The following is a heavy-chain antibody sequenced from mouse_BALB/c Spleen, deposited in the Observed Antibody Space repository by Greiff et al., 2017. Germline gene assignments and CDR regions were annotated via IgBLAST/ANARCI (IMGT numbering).Heavy chain of an antibody. Sequence: EVMLVESGGGLVQPGGSRKLSCAASGFTFSTFGMHWVRQAPEKGLEWVAYISSGSTTIYYADTVKGRFTISRDNPKNPLFLQMTSLRSEDTAMYYCARGGITTVEDYAMDYWGQGTSVTVSS. CDR1: GFTFSTFG. J-gene: IGHJ4*01. CDR3: ARGGITTVEDYAMDY. CDR2: ISSGSTTI. D-gene: IGHD1-1*01. V-gene: IGHV5-17*02.